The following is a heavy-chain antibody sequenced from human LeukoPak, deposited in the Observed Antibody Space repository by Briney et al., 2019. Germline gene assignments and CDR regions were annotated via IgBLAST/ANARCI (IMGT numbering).Heavy chain of an antibody. CDR3: ARQRTYDYVWGSYRRAHTFDY. CDR2: IRYDGSNK. V-gene: IGHV3-30*02. Sequence: GGSLRLSCAASGFTFSSYGMHWVRQAPGKGLEWVAFIRYDGSNKYYADSVKGRFTISRDNSKNTLYLQMNSLRAEDTAVYYCARQRTYDYVWGSYRRAHTFDYWGQGTLVTVSS. J-gene: IGHJ4*02. D-gene: IGHD3-16*02. CDR1: GFTFSSYG.